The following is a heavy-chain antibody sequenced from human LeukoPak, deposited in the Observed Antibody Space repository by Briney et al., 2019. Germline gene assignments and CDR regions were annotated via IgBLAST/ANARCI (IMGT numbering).Heavy chain of an antibody. CDR2: IWDDGSSK. J-gene: IGHJ4*02. CDR1: GFTFSSYG. D-gene: IGHD1-26*01. V-gene: IGHV3-33*06. CDR3: AKPTRGSGSFLIDF. Sequence: PGRSLRLSCAAPGFTFSSYGMHWARQAPGKGLEWVAVIWDDGSSKYYGDSVKGRFTISRDNSKNTLYLQMNSLRAEDTAVYYCAKPTRGSGSFLIDFWGQGTLVTVSS.